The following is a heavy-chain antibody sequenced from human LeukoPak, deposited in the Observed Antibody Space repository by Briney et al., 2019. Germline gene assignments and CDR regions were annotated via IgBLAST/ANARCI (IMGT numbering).Heavy chain of an antibody. CDR2: IYYSGST. V-gene: IGHV4-39*01. CDR3: ARQGGPYSSGWYYFDY. Sequence: SVTLSLTCTVSGGSISSSSYYWGWIRQPPGKGLEWIGSIYYSGSTYYNPSLKSRVTISVDTSKNQFSLKLSSVTAADTAVYYCARQGGPYSSGWYYFDYWGQGTLVTVSS. J-gene: IGHJ4*02. CDR1: GGSISSSSYY. D-gene: IGHD6-19*01.